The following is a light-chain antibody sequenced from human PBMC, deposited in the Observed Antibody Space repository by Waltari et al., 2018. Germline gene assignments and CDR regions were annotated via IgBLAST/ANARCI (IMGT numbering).Light chain of an antibody. Sequence: DIQMTQSPSFLSASVGDRVTITCRASQRISSYLNWYQMKPGKAPELLIYGASTVQSGVPSRFSGSGFSTDFTLTISSLQPEDFATYYCQQTYNLITFGPGTKLDLK. V-gene: IGKV1-39*01. J-gene: IGKJ3*01. CDR2: GAS. CDR3: QQTYNLIT. CDR1: QRISSY.